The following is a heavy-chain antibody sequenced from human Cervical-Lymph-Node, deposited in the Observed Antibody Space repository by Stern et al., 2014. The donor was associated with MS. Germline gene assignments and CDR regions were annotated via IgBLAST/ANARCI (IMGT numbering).Heavy chain of an antibody. CDR1: GFTFSSYW. D-gene: IGHD2-15*01. CDR2: INGDGGST. CDR3: ARSILFDP. Sequence: EVKLVESGGGLVQPGGSLRLSCAASGFTFSSYWMDWVRQAPGKGLVWVSRINGDGGSTSYADSVKGRFPIPRDHAKNTLYLQMNSLRAEDTAVYYCARSILFDPWGQGTLVTVSS. V-gene: IGHV3-74*01. J-gene: IGHJ5*02.